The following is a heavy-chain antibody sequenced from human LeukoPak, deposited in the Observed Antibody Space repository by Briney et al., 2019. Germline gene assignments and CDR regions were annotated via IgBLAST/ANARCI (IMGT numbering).Heavy chain of an antibody. J-gene: IGHJ4*02. V-gene: IGHV4-59*01. CDR3: ARGGAGDGLDY. Sequence: MTSETLSLTCTVSGGSISSYYWSWIRQPPGKGLEWIGYIYYSGSTNYNPSLKSRVTISVDTSKNQFSLKLSSVTAADTAVYYCARGGAGDGLDYWGQGTLVTVSS. CDR2: IYYSGST. D-gene: IGHD5-24*01. CDR1: GGSISSYY.